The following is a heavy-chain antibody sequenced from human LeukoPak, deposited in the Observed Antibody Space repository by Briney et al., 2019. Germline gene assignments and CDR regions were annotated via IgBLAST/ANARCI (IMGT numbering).Heavy chain of an antibody. J-gene: IGHJ4*02. Sequence: PGGSLRLSCAASGFTFSSYAMYWVRQAPGKGLEWISAIGGSGDNTYYADSVKGRFTISRDNAKNSLYLQMNSLRAEDTAVYYCARDVGSGSYSVSDYWGQGTRVTVSS. CDR2: IGGSGDNT. CDR1: GFTFSSYA. V-gene: IGHV3-23*01. D-gene: IGHD3-10*01. CDR3: ARDVGSGSYSVSDY.